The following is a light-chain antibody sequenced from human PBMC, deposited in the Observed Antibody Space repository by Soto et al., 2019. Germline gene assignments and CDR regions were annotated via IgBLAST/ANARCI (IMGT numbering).Light chain of an antibody. CDR1: SSDVGGYNY. CDR2: DVS. Sequence: QSVLTQPASGSGSPGQSITISCTGTSSDVGGYNYVSWYQQHPGKAPKLMIYDVSNRPSGVSNRFSGSKSGNTASLTISGLQAEDEADYYCSSYTSSSTLPLFGTGTKVTVL. CDR3: SSYTSSSTLPL. V-gene: IGLV2-14*01. J-gene: IGLJ1*01.